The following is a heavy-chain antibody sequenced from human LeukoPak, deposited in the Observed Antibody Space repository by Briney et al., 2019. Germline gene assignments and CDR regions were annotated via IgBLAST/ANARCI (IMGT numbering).Heavy chain of an antibody. Sequence: GGSLRLSCAASGFTFRNYGMSWVRQAPGKGLEWASAVSSDGNIYYADSVKGRFTISRDTSRNTLYLQMSSLRAEDTAVYYCAKRVVTFDTWGQGTLVTVSS. CDR2: VSSDGNI. CDR1: GFTFRNYG. V-gene: IGHV3-23*01. J-gene: IGHJ3*02. D-gene: IGHD2-21*01. CDR3: AKRVVTFDT.